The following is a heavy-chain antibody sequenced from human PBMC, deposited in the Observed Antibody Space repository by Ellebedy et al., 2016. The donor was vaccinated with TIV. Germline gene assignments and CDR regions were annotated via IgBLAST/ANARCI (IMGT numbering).Heavy chain of an antibody. Sequence: AASVKVSCKASGYTFTSYDLNWVRQAPGQGLEWMGGIIPIFGTANYAQKFQGRVTITADESTSTAYMELSSLRSEDTAVYYCASGKRTEYYYGSGSYYLFDYWGQGTLVTVSS. CDR3: ASGKRTEYYYGSGSYYLFDY. CDR1: GYTFTSYD. CDR2: IIPIFGTA. D-gene: IGHD3-10*01. J-gene: IGHJ4*02. V-gene: IGHV1-69*13.